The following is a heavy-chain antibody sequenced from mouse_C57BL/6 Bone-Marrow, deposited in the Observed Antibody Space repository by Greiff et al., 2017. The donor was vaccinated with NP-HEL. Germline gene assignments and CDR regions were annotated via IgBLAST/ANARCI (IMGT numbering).Heavy chain of an antibody. D-gene: IGHD1-1*01. CDR1: GYSITSDY. V-gene: IGHV3-8*01. J-gene: IGHJ3*01. CDR3: ARSGLRYAWFAY. CDR2: ISYSGST. Sequence: EVKLEESGPGLAKPSQTLSLTCSVTGYSITSDYWTWIRKFPGNKLEYMGYISYSGSTYYNPSLKSRISITRDTSKNQYYLQLNSVTTEDTATYYCARSGLRYAWFAYWGQGTLVTVSA.